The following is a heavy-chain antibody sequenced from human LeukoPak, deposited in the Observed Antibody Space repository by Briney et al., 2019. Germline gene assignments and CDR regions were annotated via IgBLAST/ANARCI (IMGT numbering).Heavy chain of an antibody. CDR1: GYSFTSYW. V-gene: IGHV5-51*01. Sequence: PGESLQISCKTSGYSFTSYWIGWVRQMPGKGLEWIGSIYPGDSDTRYSPSFQGQVIISADKSANTAYLQTSSLKASDTAIYFCAKHCHAGRGNQYYFDYWGQGALVTVSS. CDR3: AKHCHAGRGNQYYFDY. D-gene: IGHD6-25*01. CDR2: IYPGDSDT. J-gene: IGHJ4*02.